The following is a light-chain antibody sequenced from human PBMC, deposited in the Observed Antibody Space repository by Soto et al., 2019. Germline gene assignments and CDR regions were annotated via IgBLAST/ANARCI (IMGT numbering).Light chain of an antibody. CDR2: NVS. CDR1: RSLAYIDGNTY. J-gene: IGKJ2*01. Sequence: DVLMTQSPLSLPVTLGQPASISCWSSRSLAYIDGNTYLNWFQQRPGQSPRRLIYNVSNRDSGVPDRFSGSGSGTAFTLKISRVEAEDVAVYYCMQGIGQGTKLEIK. CDR3: MQG. V-gene: IGKV2-30*01.